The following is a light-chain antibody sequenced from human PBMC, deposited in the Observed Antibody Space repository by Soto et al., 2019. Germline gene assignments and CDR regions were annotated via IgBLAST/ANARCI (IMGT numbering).Light chain of an antibody. Sequence: QSVLTQPPSVSGAPGQRVTISCTGSSSNIGAGYDVQWYQQLPGAAPKLLIFGNSNRPSGVPDRFSGSRPGTSASLAITGLQAEDEADYFCQSYDISLSVSVIFGGGTKLTVL. CDR2: GNS. J-gene: IGLJ2*01. CDR3: QSYDISLSVSVI. V-gene: IGLV1-40*01. CDR1: SSNIGAGYD.